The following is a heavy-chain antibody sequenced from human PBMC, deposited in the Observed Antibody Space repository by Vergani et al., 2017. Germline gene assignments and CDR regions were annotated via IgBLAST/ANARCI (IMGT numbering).Heavy chain of an antibody. J-gene: IGHJ4*02. Sequence: QVQLVESGGGVVQPGGSLRLSCAASGFTFSSYGMHWVRQAPGKGLEWVAFIRYDGSNKYYADSVKGRFTISRDNSKNTLYLQMNSLRAEDTAVYYCAKAPDYYDSRDIDYWGQGTLVTVSS. CDR3: AKAPDYYDSRDIDY. V-gene: IGHV3-30*02. CDR1: GFTFSSYG. CDR2: IRYDGSNK. D-gene: IGHD3-22*01.